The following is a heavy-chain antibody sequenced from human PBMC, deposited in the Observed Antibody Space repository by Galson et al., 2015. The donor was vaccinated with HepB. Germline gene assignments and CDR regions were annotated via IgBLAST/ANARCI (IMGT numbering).Heavy chain of an antibody. D-gene: IGHD3-10*01. CDR2: INHSGST. Sequence: ETLSLTCAVYGGSFSGYYWSWIRQPPGKGLEWIGEINHSGSTNYNPSLKSRVTISVDTSKNQFSLKLSSVTAADTAVYYCAPDLGEPPPFFDYWGQGTLVTVSS. CDR3: APDLGEPPPFFDY. CDR1: GGSFSGYY. V-gene: IGHV4-34*01. J-gene: IGHJ4*02.